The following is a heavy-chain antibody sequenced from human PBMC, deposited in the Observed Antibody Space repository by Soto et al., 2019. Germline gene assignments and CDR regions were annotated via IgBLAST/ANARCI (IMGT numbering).Heavy chain of an antibody. J-gene: IGHJ4*02. CDR3: AKDGVTHNWRTGVAGADY. V-gene: IGHV3-23*01. Sequence: EVQLLESGGGLVQPGGSLRLSCVGSGFTFSSYGMSWVRQAPGKGLEWVSAISGSGSSADYADSVKGRFTISRDDSKNTLYLQMNSLRVEDTAVYYCAKDGVTHNWRTGVAGADYWGQGTLVTVSS. CDR2: ISGSGSSA. D-gene: IGHD6-19*01. CDR1: GFTFSSYG.